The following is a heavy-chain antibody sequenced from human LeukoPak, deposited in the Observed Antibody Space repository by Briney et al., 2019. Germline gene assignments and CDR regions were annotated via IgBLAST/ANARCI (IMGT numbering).Heavy chain of an antibody. CDR3: ANELGSYYYDSSGYYPFDY. J-gene: IGHJ4*02. CDR1: GFTFSSYG. D-gene: IGHD3-22*01. CDR2: ISGSGGST. V-gene: IGHV3-23*01. Sequence: GGSLRLSCAASGFTFSSYGMHWVRQAPGKGLEWVSAISGSGGSTYYADSVKGRFTISRDNSKNTLYLQMNSLRAEDTAVYYCANELGSYYYDSSGYYPFDYWGQGTLVTVSS.